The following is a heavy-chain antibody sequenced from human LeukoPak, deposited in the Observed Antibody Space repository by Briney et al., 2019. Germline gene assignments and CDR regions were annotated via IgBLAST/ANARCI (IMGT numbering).Heavy chain of an antibody. D-gene: IGHD3-22*01. CDR1: GFTVTSNY. Sequence: GGSLRLSCAASGFTVTSNYMSCGRQVPGKGLEWVSVIYNSGRTYYADSVKGRFIISRDNSKNTVNLQMNSLRAEDTAVYYCARESNSGYYLSYWGQGTLVTVSS. J-gene: IGHJ4*02. V-gene: IGHV3-66*01. CDR3: ARESNSGYYLSY. CDR2: IYNSGRT.